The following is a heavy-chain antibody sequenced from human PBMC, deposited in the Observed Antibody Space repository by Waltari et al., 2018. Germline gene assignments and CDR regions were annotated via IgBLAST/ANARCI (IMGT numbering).Heavy chain of an antibody. J-gene: IGHJ3*02. D-gene: IGHD6-19*01. Sequence: QLQLQESGPGLVKPSETLSLTCTVSGGSISSSSYYWGWIRQPPGKGLEWIGSIYYSGITFYNPSLKSRVTISVDTSKYQFSLKLSSVTAADTAVYYCAREAAVAGIPWLDAFDIWGQGTMVTVSS. V-gene: IGHV4-39*07. CDR2: IYYSGIT. CDR1: GGSISSSSYY. CDR3: AREAAVAGIPWLDAFDI.